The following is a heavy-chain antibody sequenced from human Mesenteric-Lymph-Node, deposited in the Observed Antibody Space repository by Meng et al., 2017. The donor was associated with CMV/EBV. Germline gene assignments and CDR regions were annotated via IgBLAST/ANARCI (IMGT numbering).Heavy chain of an antibody. Sequence: ASVKVSCKTSGYTFSNHYMHWVRQAPGQGPEWMGVISPTGDDTSYGQKFQGRLTVTRDTSTSTLYMELSSLRSDDTAVYYCARVRRSSGWYVLGWFDPWGQGTLVTVSS. CDR3: ARVRRSSGWYVLGWFDP. J-gene: IGHJ5*02. CDR2: ISPTGDDT. V-gene: IGHV1-46*01. CDR1: GYTFSNHY. D-gene: IGHD6-19*01.